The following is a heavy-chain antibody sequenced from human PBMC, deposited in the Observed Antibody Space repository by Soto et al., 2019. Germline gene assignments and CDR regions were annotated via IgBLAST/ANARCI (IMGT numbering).Heavy chain of an antibody. CDR1: GGSISSSSYF. CDR3: ARHPSDFWFDP. D-gene: IGHD2-21*02. Sequence: QLQLQESGPGLVKPSETLSLTCTVSGGSISSSSYFWGWIRQPPGKGLEWIGSIYYSGSTYYNPSLKSLVSVSVDTSKTQCSLKLSSVTAADTAVYYCARHPSDFWFDPWGQGTLVTVSS. J-gene: IGHJ5*02. V-gene: IGHV4-39*01. CDR2: IYYSGST.